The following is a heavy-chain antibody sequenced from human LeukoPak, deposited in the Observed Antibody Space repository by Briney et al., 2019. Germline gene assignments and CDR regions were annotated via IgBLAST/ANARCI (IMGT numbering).Heavy chain of an antibody. CDR2: IYSNERT. Sequence: GGSLRLSCATSGLTVSNNYMSWVRQAPGKGLEWVSVIYSNERTYYADAVKGRFTISRDNSKNALYLQMNSLRAEDTAVYYCARGIGVASRFDYWGQGTLVTVSS. J-gene: IGHJ4*02. CDR3: ARGIGVASRFDY. V-gene: IGHV3-66*01. D-gene: IGHD6-19*01. CDR1: GLTVSNNY.